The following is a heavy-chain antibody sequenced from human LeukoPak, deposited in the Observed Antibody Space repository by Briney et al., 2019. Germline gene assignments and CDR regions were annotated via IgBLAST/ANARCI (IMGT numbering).Heavy chain of an antibody. V-gene: IGHV1-2*02. J-gene: IGHJ6*02. D-gene: IGHD3-10*01. CDR3: ARDRTVTYYYGSGSSNYGMDV. CDR2: INPNRGGT. CDR1: GYTFTGYY. Sequence: ASVKLSCKASGYTFTGYYMHWVRQAPGQGLEWMGCINPNRGGTNYAQKFQGRVTMTRDTSISTAYMELSRLRSDDTAVYYCARDRTVTYYYGSGSSNYGMDVWGQGTTVTVSS.